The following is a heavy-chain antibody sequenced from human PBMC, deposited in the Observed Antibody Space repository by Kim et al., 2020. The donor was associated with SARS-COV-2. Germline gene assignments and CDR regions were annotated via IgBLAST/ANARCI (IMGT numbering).Heavy chain of an antibody. J-gene: IGHJ5*02. D-gene: IGHD6-13*01. CDR2: IYYSGST. CDR3: ASLRGGWGDIAAAGTWWFDP. V-gene: IGHV4-59*13. CDR1: GGSISSYY. Sequence: SETLSLTCTVSGGSISSYYWSWIRQPPGKGLEWIGYIYYSGSTNYNPSLKSRVTISVDTSKNQFSLKLSSVTAADTAVYYCASLRGGWGDIAAAGTWWFDPWGQRTLVTVSS.